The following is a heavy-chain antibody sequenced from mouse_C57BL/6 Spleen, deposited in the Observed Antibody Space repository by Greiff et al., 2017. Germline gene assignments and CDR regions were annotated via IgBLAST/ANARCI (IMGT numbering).Heavy chain of an antibody. Sequence: QVQLQQSGAELVRPGASVTLSCKASGYTFTDYEMHWVKQTPVHGLEWIGAIDPETGGSAYNQKFKGKVILTADKSSSTAYMGLRSLTSEDSAVYYCLMEGVVAPDYWGQGATLTVSS. D-gene: IGHD1-1*01. V-gene: IGHV1-15*01. J-gene: IGHJ2*01. CDR3: LMEGVVAPDY. CDR1: GYTFTDYE. CDR2: IDPETGGS.